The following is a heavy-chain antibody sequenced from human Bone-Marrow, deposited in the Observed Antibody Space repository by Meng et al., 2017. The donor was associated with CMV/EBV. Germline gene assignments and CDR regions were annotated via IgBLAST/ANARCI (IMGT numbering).Heavy chain of an antibody. Sequence: SGPTLVKPTQTLTLTCTFSGFSLSTGGVGVGWIRQPPGKALEWLALIYSNDDKRYSPSLKSRLTITEDTSKNQVVLTMTNMDPVDTAIYYCAHRQYKSYFDYWGHGTLVTVSS. V-gene: IGHV2-5*01. D-gene: IGHD1-14*01. CDR2: IYSNDDK. CDR1: GFSLSTGGVG. J-gene: IGHJ4*01. CDR3: AHRQYKSYFDY.